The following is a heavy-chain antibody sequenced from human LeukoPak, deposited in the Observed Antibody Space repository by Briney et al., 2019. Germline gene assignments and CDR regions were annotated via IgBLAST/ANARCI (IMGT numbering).Heavy chain of an antibody. Sequence: SETLSLTCTVSGYSISNGYYWGWIRQPPGKGLEWIGEIYHSGSTNYNPSLKTRVTISVDKSKNQFSLKLSSVTAADTAVYYCARASHDYGDYSHFDYWGQGTLVTVSS. V-gene: IGHV4-38-2*02. CDR3: ARASHDYGDYSHFDY. CDR1: GYSISNGYY. D-gene: IGHD4-17*01. J-gene: IGHJ4*02. CDR2: IYHSGST.